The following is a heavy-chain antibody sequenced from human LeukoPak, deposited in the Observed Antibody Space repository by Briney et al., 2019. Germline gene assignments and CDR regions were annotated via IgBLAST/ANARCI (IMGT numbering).Heavy chain of an antibody. CDR2: IRYDASNT. CDR1: GFTFSSYG. D-gene: IGHD4-17*01. J-gene: IGHJ4*02. Sequence: GGSLRLSCAASGFTFSSYGMHWVRQAPDKGLEWVAFIRYDASNTYYGDSVKGRFTISRDNSKSTVYLQMNRPRVEDTAMYYCAKSYGANYFDYWGQGALVTVST. CDR3: AKSYGANYFDY. V-gene: IGHV3-30*02.